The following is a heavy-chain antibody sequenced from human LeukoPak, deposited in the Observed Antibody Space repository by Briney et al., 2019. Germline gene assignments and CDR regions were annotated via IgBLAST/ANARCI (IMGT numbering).Heavy chain of an antibody. Sequence: SETLSLTCTVSGGSISSYYWSRIRQPPGKGLEWIGYIYYSGSTNYNPSLKSRVTISVDTSKNQFSLKLSSVTAADTAVYYCARDPFGRYMDVWGKGTTVTVSS. CDR2: IYYSGST. D-gene: IGHD1-26*01. CDR3: ARDPFGRYMDV. CDR1: GGSISSYY. J-gene: IGHJ6*03. V-gene: IGHV4-59*01.